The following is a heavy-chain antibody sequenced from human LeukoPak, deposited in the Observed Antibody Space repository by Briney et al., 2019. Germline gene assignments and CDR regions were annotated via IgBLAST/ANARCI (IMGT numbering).Heavy chain of an antibody. D-gene: IGHD3-3*01. Sequence: GGSLRLSCTASGFTFGDYAMSWVRQAPGKGLEWVGFIRSKAYGGTTEYAASVKGRFTISRDDSKSIAYLQMNSLKTEDTAVYYCTRDLDDFWSGPKPNMDVWGQGTTVTVSS. J-gene: IGHJ6*02. CDR2: IRSKAYGGTT. CDR1: GFTFGDYA. CDR3: TRDLDDFWSGPKPNMDV. V-gene: IGHV3-49*04.